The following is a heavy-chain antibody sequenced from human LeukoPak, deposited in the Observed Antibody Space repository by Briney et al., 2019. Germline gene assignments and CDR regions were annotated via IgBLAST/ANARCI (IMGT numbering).Heavy chain of an antibody. Sequence: GGSLRLSCTASGFRFSGHWIHWVRHPPGMGLVWVSRINERGTDSMYAESVKGRFTISRDNAKNTVYLQMNSLRAEDTAVYYCVRDETLWTLDWWGQGTLVSVSS. V-gene: IGHV3-74*03. CDR1: GFRFSGHW. CDR3: VRDETLWTLDW. J-gene: IGHJ4*02. D-gene: IGHD1-1*01. CDR2: INERGTDS.